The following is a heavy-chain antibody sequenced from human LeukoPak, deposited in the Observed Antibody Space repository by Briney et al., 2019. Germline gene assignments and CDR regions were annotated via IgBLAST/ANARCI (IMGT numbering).Heavy chain of an antibody. CDR2: ISSGSAYI. J-gene: IGHJ6*02. CDR1: GFTCNSFS. V-gene: IGHV3-21*01. Sequence: SAVSLSFSCAASGFTCNSFSMKWVRPAPGKGLEGFSSISSGSAYIYYADSGRGRFTIARDNAKNSLHVQMNRLRAEDTAVYYCARDKRGLTGDNNYGMDVWGQGTTVTVSS. CDR3: ARDKRGLTGDNNYGMDV. D-gene: IGHD1-14*01.